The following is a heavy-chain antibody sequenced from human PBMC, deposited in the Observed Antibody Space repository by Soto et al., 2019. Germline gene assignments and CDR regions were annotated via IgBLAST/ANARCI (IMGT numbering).Heavy chain of an antibody. J-gene: IGHJ1*01. V-gene: IGHV3-53*01. CDR2: IYSGGST. CDR3: ARDRVESGYPEYFQH. D-gene: IGHD3-22*01. Sequence: EVQLVESGGGLIQPGGSLRLSCAASGFTVSSNYMSWVRQAPGKGLEWVSVIYSGGSTYDADSVKGRFTISRDNSKYRLYIQMNTLRAEETAVYYCARDRVESGYPEYFQHWGQGPLVTVSS. CDR1: GFTVSSNY.